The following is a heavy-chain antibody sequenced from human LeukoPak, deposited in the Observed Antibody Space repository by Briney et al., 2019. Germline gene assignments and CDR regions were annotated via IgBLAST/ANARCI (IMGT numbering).Heavy chain of an antibody. CDR2: MNPNSGNT. J-gene: IGHJ4*02. Sequence: ASVKVSCKTSGYTFTSYDINWVRQATGQGIEWMGWMNPNSGNTGYAQKFQGRVTITRNTSISTAYMELSSLRSEDTAVYYCARGPKWSGSYYYFDYWGQGTLVTVSS. D-gene: IGHD1-26*01. V-gene: IGHV1-8*01. CDR1: GYTFTSYD. CDR3: ARGPKWSGSYYYFDY.